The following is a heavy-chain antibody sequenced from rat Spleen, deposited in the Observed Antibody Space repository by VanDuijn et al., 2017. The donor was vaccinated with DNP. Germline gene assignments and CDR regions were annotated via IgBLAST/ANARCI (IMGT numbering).Heavy chain of an antibody. D-gene: IGHD4-4*01. CDR2: ISYDGGSA. Sequence: EVQLVESGGGLVQPGRSLKLSCAASGFTFSDHYMAWVRQAPKKGLEWVTYISYDGGSANYGESVKGRFTISRDNGKSTLYLEMNSLRSEDMATYYCARCNSGCSAVDAWGQGTSVTVSS. V-gene: IGHV5-22*01. J-gene: IGHJ4*01. CDR3: ARCNSGCSAVDA. CDR1: GFTFSDHY.